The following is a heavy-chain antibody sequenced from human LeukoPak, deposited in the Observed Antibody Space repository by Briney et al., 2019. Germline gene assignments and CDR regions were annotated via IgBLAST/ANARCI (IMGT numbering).Heavy chain of an antibody. CDR2: INSDGSGT. CDR1: EFTFSRFW. Sequence: GGSLRLSCAASEFTFSRFWMVWVRQAPGKGLVWVSHINSDGSGTNYADSVKGRFTISRDNAKNTLYLQMNSLRAEDTAVYYCARGFYDSSGHYYAPADYWGQGTLVTVSS. J-gene: IGHJ4*02. CDR3: ARGFYDSSGHYYAPADY. V-gene: IGHV3-74*01. D-gene: IGHD3-22*01.